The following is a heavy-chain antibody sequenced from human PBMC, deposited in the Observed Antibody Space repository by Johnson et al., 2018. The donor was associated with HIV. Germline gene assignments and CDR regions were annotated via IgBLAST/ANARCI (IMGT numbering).Heavy chain of an antibody. CDR3: ARGRPSGSHDAFDI. CDR1: GVTFSDYY. V-gene: IGHV3-11*04. J-gene: IGHJ3*02. Sequence: QVQLVESGGGLVKPGGSLRLSCAASGVTFSDYYMSWIRQAPGKGLEWISYISSGGSPKYYADSVKGRFTISRDNAKNSLYLQMNSLRAEDTAVYYCARGRPSGSHDAFDIWGQGTMVTVSS. D-gene: IGHD3-22*01. CDR2: ISSGGSPK.